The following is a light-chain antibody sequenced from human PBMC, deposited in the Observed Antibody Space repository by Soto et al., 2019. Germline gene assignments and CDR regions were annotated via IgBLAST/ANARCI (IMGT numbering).Light chain of an antibody. Sequence: DIQMTQFPSTLSASVGDRVTITCRASQTTNTWLAWYQQKPGTAPKLLIYDASSLESGVPSRFSASVSGSESTLTISIPQPDDRAKYYCQQYISYPYTFGQGTKVEIK. V-gene: IGKV1-5*01. J-gene: IGKJ2*01. CDR1: QTTNTW. CDR3: QQYISYPYT. CDR2: DAS.